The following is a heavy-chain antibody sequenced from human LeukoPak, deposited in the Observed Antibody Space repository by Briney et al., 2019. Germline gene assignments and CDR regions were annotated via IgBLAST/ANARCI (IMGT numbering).Heavy chain of an antibody. CDR2: INAGNGNT. CDR3: ARGVSIPFKSNGMDV. CDR1: GYTFTSYA. D-gene: IGHD3-3*02. J-gene: IGHJ6*02. V-gene: IGHV1-3*01. Sequence: ASVKVSCKAAGYTFTSYAMRWVRQAPGQRLEWMGWINAGNGNTKYSQKFQGRVTITRDTSASTAYMELSSLRSEDTAVYYCARGVSIPFKSNGMDVWGQGTTVTVSS.